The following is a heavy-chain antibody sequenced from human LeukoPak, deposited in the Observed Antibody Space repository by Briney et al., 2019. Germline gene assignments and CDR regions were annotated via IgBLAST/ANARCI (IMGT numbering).Heavy chain of an antibody. CDR1: GFTFSSYS. J-gene: IGHJ4*02. CDR2: ISSSSSTI. CDR3: ARDLEYDSSSGDY. V-gene: IGHV3-48*01. Sequence: GGSLRLSCAASGFTFSSYSMNWVRQAPGKGLEWVSYISSSSSTIYYADSVKGRFTISRDNAKNSLYLQMNSLRAEDTAVYYCARDLEYDSSSGDYWGQGTLVTVSP. D-gene: IGHD6-6*01.